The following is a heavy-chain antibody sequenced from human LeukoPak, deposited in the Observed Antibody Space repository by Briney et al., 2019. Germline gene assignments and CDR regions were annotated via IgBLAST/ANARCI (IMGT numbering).Heavy chain of an antibody. CDR1: GFTFSSYA. V-gene: IGHV3-23*01. D-gene: IGHD6-19*01. CDR3: TKYSRSSGVIWDFDS. J-gene: IGHJ4*02. CDR2: ITGSGGTT. Sequence: GGSLILSCAASGFTFSSYAMSWVRQSAGKRLEWVSTITGSGGTTYFADSVKGRFTISRDNSKNTLYLQMTSLRADDTAVYYCTKYSRSSGVIWDFDSXGQGTQVTVS.